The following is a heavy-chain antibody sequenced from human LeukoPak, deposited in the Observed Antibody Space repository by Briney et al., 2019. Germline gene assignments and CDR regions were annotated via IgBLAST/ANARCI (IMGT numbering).Heavy chain of an antibody. Sequence: GGSLRLSCAASGFTFSSYGMHWVRQAPGKGLEWVAFIRYDGSNKYYADSVKGRFTISRDNSKNTRYLQMNSLRAEDTAVYYCAKDKLRVLWFGELLGSHTFDYWGQGTLVTVSS. CDR1: GFTFSSYG. V-gene: IGHV3-30*02. D-gene: IGHD3-10*01. J-gene: IGHJ4*02. CDR2: IRYDGSNK. CDR3: AKDKLRVLWFGELLGSHTFDY.